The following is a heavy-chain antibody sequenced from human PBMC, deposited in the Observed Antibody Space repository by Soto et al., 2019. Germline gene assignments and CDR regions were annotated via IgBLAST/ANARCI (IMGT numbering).Heavy chain of an antibody. CDR1: GGSISSYY. D-gene: IGHD1-26*01. CDR2: IYYSGST. J-gene: IGHJ6*02. Sequence: SETLSLTCTVSGGSISSYYWSWIRQPPGKGLEWIGYIYYSGSTNYNPSLKSRVTISVDTSKNQFSLKLSSVTAADTAVYYCARDLGNSGSYYALRYYYGMDVWGRGTTVTVSS. CDR3: ARDLGNSGSYYALRYYYGMDV. V-gene: IGHV4-59*01.